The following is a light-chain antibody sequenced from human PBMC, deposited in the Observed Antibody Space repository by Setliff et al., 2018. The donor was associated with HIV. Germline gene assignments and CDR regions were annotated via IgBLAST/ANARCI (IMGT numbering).Light chain of an antibody. Sequence: SYELAQPPSVSVATGKTARITCGGNNIGSKSVQWYQQKPGQAPVMVVYDESDRPSGVPERFSGSKSGNTATLTISRVEAGDEADYYCQVWGSNSDHYVFGTGTKVTVL. CDR2: DES. CDR3: QVWGSNSDHYV. J-gene: IGLJ1*01. V-gene: IGLV3-21*03. CDR1: NIGSKS.